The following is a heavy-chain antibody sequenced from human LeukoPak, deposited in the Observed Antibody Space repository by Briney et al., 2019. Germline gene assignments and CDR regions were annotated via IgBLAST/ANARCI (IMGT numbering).Heavy chain of an antibody. D-gene: IGHD3-22*01. CDR2: ISSSSSYI. Sequence: GGSLRLSCAASGFTFSSYSMNWVRQAPGKGLEWVSSISSSSSYIYYADSVKGRFTISRDNAKNSLYLQMNSLRAEDTAVYYCAREDTTQYYYDSSVTPPGRWGQGTLVTVSS. CDR3: AREDTTQYYYDSSVTPPGR. J-gene: IGHJ4*02. CDR1: GFTFSSYS. V-gene: IGHV3-21*01.